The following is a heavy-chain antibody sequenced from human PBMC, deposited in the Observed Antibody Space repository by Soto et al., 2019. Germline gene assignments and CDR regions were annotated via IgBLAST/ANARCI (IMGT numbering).Heavy chain of an antibody. CDR2: IEHNGNN. CDR3: ARDFRYFPY. V-gene: IGHV4-34*01. D-gene: IGHD3-10*01. J-gene: IGHJ4*02. CDR1: GGTFSGYF. Sequence: SETLSLTCAVYGGTFSGYFWSWVRQPPGKGLEWIGEIEHNGNNNINPSLKSRVTMSVDTSKNQISLTLTSVTAADTAVYYCARDFRYFPYWGQGTLVTVSS.